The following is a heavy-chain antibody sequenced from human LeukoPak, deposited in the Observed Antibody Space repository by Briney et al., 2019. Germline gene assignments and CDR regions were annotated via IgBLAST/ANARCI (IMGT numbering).Heavy chain of an antibody. CDR1: GFTFSSYS. CDR2: ISSSSSYI. D-gene: IGHD3-16*01. CDR3: ARDVVMGEQLFDY. Sequence: PGGSLRLSCAASGFTFSSYSMNWVRQAPGKGLEWVSSISSSSSYIYYADSVKGRFTISRDNAKNSLYLQMNSLRAEDTAVYYCARDVVMGEQLFDYWGQGTLVTVSS. J-gene: IGHJ4*02. V-gene: IGHV3-21*01.